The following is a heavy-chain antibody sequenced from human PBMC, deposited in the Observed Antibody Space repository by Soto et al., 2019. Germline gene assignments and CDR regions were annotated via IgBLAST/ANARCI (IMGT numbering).Heavy chain of an antibody. Sequence: GGSLRLSCAASGFSFSTYWMHWVRQAPGKGLVWVSRINSDGSSKTYADSVKGRFTISRDNAKNTLYLQMNSLRAEDTAVYYCARDPGRGVIWFDPWGQGTLVTVSS. D-gene: IGHD3-10*01. CDR3: ARDPGRGVIWFDP. V-gene: IGHV3-74*01. CDR1: GFSFSTYW. J-gene: IGHJ5*02. CDR2: INSDGSSK.